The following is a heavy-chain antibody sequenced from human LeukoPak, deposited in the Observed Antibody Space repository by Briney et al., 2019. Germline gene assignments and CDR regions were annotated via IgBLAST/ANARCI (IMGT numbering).Heavy chain of an antibody. CDR3: ARDPPYYDSRRRPVFQFDY. D-gene: IGHD3-22*01. CDR2: INPSGGST. V-gene: IGHV1-46*01. Sequence: ASVKVSCKASGYTFTSYYIHWVRRAPGQGLEWMGVINPSGGSTTYAQKFQGRVTMSRDMSTSTVYMELSSLRSEDTAVYYCARDPPYYDSRRRPVFQFDYWGQGTLVTVSS. J-gene: IGHJ4*02. CDR1: GYTFTSYY.